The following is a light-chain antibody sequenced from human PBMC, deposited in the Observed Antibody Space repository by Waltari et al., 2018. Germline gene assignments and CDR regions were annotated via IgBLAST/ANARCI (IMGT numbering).Light chain of an antibody. J-gene: IGLJ3*02. Sequence: LPGKAPKLMIYDVSERPSGVPDRFSGSKSGNTASLTISGLQAEDEADYYCCSFTGSYRVVGGGTKLTVL. V-gene: IGLV2-11*01. CDR3: CSFTGSYRV. CDR2: DVS.